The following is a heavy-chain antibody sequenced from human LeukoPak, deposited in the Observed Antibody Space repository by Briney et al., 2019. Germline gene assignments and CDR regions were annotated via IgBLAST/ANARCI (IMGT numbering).Heavy chain of an antibody. CDR2: IKQDGSEK. D-gene: IGHD2-15*01. CDR3: ARDWDIVVVVAATTVGY. J-gene: IGHJ4*02. Sequence: GGSLRLSCAASGFTFSSYWMSWVRQAPGKGLEWVANIKQDGSEKYYVDSVKGRFTISRDNAKNSLYLQMNSLRAEDTAVYYCARDWDIVVVVAATTVGYWGQGTPATVSS. CDR1: GFTFSSYW. V-gene: IGHV3-7*01.